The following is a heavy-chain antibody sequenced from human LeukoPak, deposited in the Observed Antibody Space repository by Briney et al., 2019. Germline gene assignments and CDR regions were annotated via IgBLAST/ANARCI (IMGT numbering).Heavy chain of an antibody. Sequence: GGSLRLSCAASGFSFSSYGMHWVRQAPGKGLEWVAVISYDGSNKYYADSVKGRFTVSRDNPKNTLYLQMNSLRAEDTAVYYCARGLRYCSGGSCYSWTFDYWGQGTLVTVSS. CDR1: GFSFSSYG. J-gene: IGHJ4*02. D-gene: IGHD2-15*01. CDR2: ISYDGSNK. CDR3: ARGLRYCSGGSCYSWTFDY. V-gene: IGHV3-30*03.